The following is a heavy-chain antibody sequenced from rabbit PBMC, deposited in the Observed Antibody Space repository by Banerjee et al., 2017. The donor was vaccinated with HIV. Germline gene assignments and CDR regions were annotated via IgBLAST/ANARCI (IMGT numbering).Heavy chain of an antibody. CDR3: ARADSGFMELPL. V-gene: IGHV1S45*01. D-gene: IGHD1-1*01. CDR1: GFTLSSYW. J-gene: IGHJ3*01. Sequence: QEQLVESGGGLVKPEGSLTLTCTASGFTLSSYWICWVRQAPGKGLEWIACIGVSSGSTYYASWAKGRFTISKPSSTTVTLQMTSLTAADTATYFCARADSGFMELPLWGQGTLVTVS. CDR2: IGVSSGST.